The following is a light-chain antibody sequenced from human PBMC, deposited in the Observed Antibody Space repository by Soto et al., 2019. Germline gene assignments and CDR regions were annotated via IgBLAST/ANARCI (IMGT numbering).Light chain of an antibody. Sequence: QSVLTQPPSVSEAPRQRVTISCSGSSSNVGNHAVSWYQQLPGKAPKLLIYYDNLLPSGVSNRFSGSKSGTSASLAISGLQSEDEADYYCGAWDDRLNGPVFGGGTKLTVL. J-gene: IGLJ2*01. CDR1: SSNVGNHA. V-gene: IGLV1-36*01. CDR2: YDN. CDR3: GAWDDRLNGPV.